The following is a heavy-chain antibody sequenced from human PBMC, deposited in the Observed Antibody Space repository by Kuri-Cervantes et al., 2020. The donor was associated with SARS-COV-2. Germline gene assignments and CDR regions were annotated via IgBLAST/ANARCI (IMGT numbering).Heavy chain of an antibody. V-gene: IGHV3-30*03. CDR1: EFTFSSYS. CDR2: ISYDGSNK. Sequence: SLKISCASSEFTFSSYSMHWVRQTPGKGLEWVAVISYDGSNKYYADSVKGRFTISIDNSKNTLYLQRNSLTAEDTAVYYCTTLSSAMVYSDPLDYWGQGTLVTVSS. CDR3: TTLSSAMVYSDPLDY. J-gene: IGHJ4*02. D-gene: IGHD5-18*01.